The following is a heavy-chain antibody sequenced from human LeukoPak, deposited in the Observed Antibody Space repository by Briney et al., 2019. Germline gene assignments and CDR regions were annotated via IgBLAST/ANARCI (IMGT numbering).Heavy chain of an antibody. J-gene: IGHJ4*02. V-gene: IGHV1-2*02. CDR3: AREERQSVVTPPRFDY. Sequence: GASVKVSCKASGYTFTDYYLHWVRQAPGQGLEWMGWINPKSGVTDSKMKFQGRVTLTRDTSITTAYMELISLTSDDAAVYYCAREERQSVVTPPRFDYWGQGTLVTVSS. CDR1: GYTFTDYY. D-gene: IGHD4-23*01. CDR2: INPKSGVT.